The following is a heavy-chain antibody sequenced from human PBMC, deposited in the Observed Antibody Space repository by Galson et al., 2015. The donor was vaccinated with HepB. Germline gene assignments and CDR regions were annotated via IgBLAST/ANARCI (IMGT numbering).Heavy chain of an antibody. J-gene: IGHJ3*02. D-gene: IGHD3-10*01. CDR3: ARPMVRGDAFDI. Sequence: ETLSLTCTVSGGSISSSSYYWGWIRQPPGKGLEWIGSIYYSGSTYYNPSLKSRVTISVDTSKNQFSLKLSSVTAADTAVYYCARPMVRGDAFDIWGQGTMVTVSS. V-gene: IGHV4-39*01. CDR2: IYYSGST. CDR1: GGSISSSSYY.